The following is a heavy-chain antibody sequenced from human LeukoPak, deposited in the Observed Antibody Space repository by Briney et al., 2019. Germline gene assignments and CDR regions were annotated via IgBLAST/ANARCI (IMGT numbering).Heavy chain of an antibody. CDR3: ARVFSYSFPPDY. CDR1: GYTFTSYD. D-gene: IGHD5-18*01. V-gene: IGHV1-8*01. J-gene: IGHJ4*02. Sequence: ASVKVSCKASGYTFTSYDINWVRQATGQGLEWMGWMNPNSGNTGYAQKFQGRVTMTRNTSISTAYMELSSLRSEDTAVYYCARVFSYSFPPDYWGQGTLVTVSS. CDR2: MNPNSGNT.